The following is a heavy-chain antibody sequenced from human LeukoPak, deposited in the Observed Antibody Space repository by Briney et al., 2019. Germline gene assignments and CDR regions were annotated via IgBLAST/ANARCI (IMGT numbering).Heavy chain of an antibody. V-gene: IGHV1-46*01. J-gene: IGHJ5*02. CDR2: INTSGGST. Sequence: ASVTVSCKAPGYTFTSYYMHWVRQAPGQGLEWMGIINTSGGSTTYAQKFQGRVSMTRDTSTSTVYLEVSSLRSEDTAVYYCARSQGGNTLWFDPWGQGTLVTVSS. D-gene: IGHD4-23*01. CDR3: ARSQGGNTLWFDP. CDR1: GYTFTSYY.